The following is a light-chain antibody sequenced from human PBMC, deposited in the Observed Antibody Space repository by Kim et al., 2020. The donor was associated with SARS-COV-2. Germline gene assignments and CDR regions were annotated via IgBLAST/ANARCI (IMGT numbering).Light chain of an antibody. CDR2: DAA. CDR3: QQYHTYLGT. CDR1: QSISTW. Sequence: ASVGDRVTITCRASQSISTWLAWYQQKPGKAPKLRIYDAASLQGGVPSRFSGSGSGTDFTLTISSLQPDDFATYYCQQYHTYLGTFGQGTKVDIK. J-gene: IGKJ1*01. V-gene: IGKV1-5*01.